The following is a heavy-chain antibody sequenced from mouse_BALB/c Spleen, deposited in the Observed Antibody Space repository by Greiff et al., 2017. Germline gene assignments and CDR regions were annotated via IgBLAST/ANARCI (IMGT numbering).Heavy chain of an antibody. CDR3: ARGGNYAMDY. CDR1: GYTFTSYT. V-gene: IGHV1-4*02. J-gene: IGHJ4*01. CDR2: INPSSGYT. Sequence: VQLVESAAELARPGASVKMSCKASGYTFTSYTMHWVKQRPGQGLEWIGYINPSSGYTEYNQKFKDKTTLTADKSSSTAYMQLSSLTSEDSAVYYCARGGNYAMDYWGQGTSDTVSS. D-gene: IGHD2-14*01.